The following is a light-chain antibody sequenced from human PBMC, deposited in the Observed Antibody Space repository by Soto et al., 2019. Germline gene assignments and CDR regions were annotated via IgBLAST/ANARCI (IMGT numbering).Light chain of an antibody. J-gene: IGKJ1*01. CDR2: GAS. CDR3: QQSYNTPWT. CDR1: ETILTF. V-gene: IGKV1-39*01. Sequence: IQMTQSPFSLSASIGDSVTITCRASETILTFLNWYQLKPGKAPKLLIYGASNLESGVPSRFSGSGSGTDLTLTITTLQPEDFAPYYCQQSYNTPWTFGQGTKVEIK.